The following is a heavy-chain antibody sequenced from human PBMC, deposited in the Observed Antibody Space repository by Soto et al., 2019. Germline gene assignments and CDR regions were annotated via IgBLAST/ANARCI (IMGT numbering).Heavy chain of an antibody. CDR1: GFTISECS. V-gene: IGHV3-48*02. Sequence: GSLRLSWEASGFTISECSMNWVRQAPGKGLEWPAYITIRTGNVLYADSVRGRFTISADNAENSVILQMNSLRDEDSAVYFCVRDRDLYRDMFHADLWCQGTLVTVSS. J-gene: IGHJ4*01. D-gene: IGHD3-10*02. CDR3: VRDRDLYRDMFHADL. CDR2: ITIRTGNV.